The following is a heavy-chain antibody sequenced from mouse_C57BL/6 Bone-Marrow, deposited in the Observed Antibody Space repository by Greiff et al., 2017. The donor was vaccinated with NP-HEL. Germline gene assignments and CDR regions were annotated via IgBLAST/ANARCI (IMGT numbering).Heavy chain of an antibody. J-gene: IGHJ3*01. CDR3: ARENYDSPWFAY. D-gene: IGHD2-4*01. CDR2: IDSSDSET. V-gene: IGHV1-52*01. CDR1: GYTFTSYW. Sequence: QVQLQQPGAELVRPGSSVKLSCKASGYTFTSYWMHWVKQRPIQGLEWIGNIDSSDSETHYNQKFKDKATLTVDKSSSTAYMQLSSLTSEDSAVYSCARENYDSPWFAYGGQGTLVTVSA.